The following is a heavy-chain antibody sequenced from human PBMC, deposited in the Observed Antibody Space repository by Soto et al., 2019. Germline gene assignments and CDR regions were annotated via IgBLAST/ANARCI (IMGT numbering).Heavy chain of an antibody. D-gene: IGHD3-3*01. CDR2: INSDGSST. V-gene: IGHV3-74*01. CDR1: GFTFSSYW. J-gene: IGHJ4*02. CDR3: ARDPNLYDFWSGRPPRDLPGGPG. Sequence: GGSLRLSCAASGFTFSSYWMHWVRQAPGKGLVWVSRINSDGSSTSYADSVKGRFTISRDNAKNTLYLKMNSLRAEDTAVYYCARDPNLYDFWSGRPPRDLPGGPGWGQGTLVTVSS.